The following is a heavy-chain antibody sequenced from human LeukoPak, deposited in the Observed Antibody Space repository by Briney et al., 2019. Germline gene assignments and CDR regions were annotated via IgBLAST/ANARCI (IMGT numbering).Heavy chain of an antibody. CDR3: ASPRITIFGVDYYGMDV. D-gene: IGHD3-3*01. CDR2: IIPIFGTA. CDR1: GYTFTSYY. V-gene: IGHV1-69*13. J-gene: IGHJ6*02. Sequence: SVKVSCKASGYTFTSYYMHWVRQAPGQGLEWMGGIIPIFGTANYAQKFQGRVTITADESTSTAYMELSSLRSEDTAVYCCASPRITIFGVDYYGMDVWGQGTTVTVSS.